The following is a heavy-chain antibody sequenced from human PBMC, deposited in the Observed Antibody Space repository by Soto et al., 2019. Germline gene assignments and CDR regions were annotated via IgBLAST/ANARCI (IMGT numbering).Heavy chain of an antibody. CDR1: GGTFSSYA. D-gene: IGHD6-13*01. Sequence: SVKVSCKASGGTFSSYAISWVRQAPGQGLEWMGGIIPIFGTANYAQKFQGRVTITADESTSTAYMELSSLRSEDTAVYYCARHSAAGPYYYYYGMDVWGQGTTVTVSS. V-gene: IGHV1-69*13. J-gene: IGHJ6*02. CDR2: IIPIFGTA. CDR3: ARHSAAGPYYYYYGMDV.